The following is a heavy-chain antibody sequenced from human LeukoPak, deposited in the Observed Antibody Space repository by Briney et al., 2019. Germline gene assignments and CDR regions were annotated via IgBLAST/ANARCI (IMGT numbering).Heavy chain of an antibody. CDR2: ISYDGSNK. J-gene: IGHJ4*02. Sequence: PGRSLRLSCAASGFIFSSYGMHWVRQAPGRGLEWVAVISYDGSNKYYADSVKGRFTISRDNSKNTLYLQMNSLRAEDTAVYYCAKERRLRLPDYWGQGTLVTVSS. D-gene: IGHD5-12*01. CDR1: GFIFSSYG. CDR3: AKERRLRLPDY. V-gene: IGHV3-30*18.